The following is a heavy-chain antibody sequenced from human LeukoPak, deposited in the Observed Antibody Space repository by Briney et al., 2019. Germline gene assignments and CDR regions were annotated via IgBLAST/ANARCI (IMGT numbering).Heavy chain of an antibody. V-gene: IGHV3-9*01. D-gene: IGHD2-15*01. CDR3: AKDRLRYCSGGSCYAFDI. J-gene: IGHJ3*02. Sequence: GGSLRLSCAASGFTFDDYAMHWVRQAPGKGLEWVSGISWNSGSIGYADSVKGRFTISRDNAKNSLYLQMNSLRAEDTALYYCAKDRLRYCSGGSCYAFDIWGQGTMVTVSS. CDR2: ISWNSGSI. CDR1: GFTFDDYA.